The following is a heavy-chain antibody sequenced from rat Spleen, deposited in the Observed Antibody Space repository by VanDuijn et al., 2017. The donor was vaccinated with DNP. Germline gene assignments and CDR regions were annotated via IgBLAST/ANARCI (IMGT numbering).Heavy chain of an antibody. V-gene: IGHV2-41*01. CDR1: WFSLISYN. CDR2: TWNTGDT. J-gene: IGHJ4*01. D-gene: IGHD4-3*01. CDR3: ARDRLGAMDA. Sequence: QVQLKESGPGLEQPSQTLSLTCTVAWFSLISYNVHWVRQPPGKDLEWKGVTWNTGDTQDNSALKTRLSISTHTSKSQVFLKMNSMQTEETATYFCARDRLGAMDAWGQGTSVSVSS.